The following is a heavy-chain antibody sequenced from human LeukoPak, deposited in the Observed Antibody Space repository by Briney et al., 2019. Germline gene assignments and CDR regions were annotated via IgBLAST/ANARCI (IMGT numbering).Heavy chain of an antibody. CDR1: GFSFSSYS. CDR2: ISSSSSYI. Sequence: GGSLRLSCAASGFSFSSYSMNWVRQAPGKGLEWVSSISSSSSYIYYADSVKGRFTISRDNAKNSLYLQMNSLRAEDTAVYYCARDHGRDAVDVRVDYWDQGTLVTVSS. D-gene: IGHD6-19*01. J-gene: IGHJ4*02. CDR3: ARDHGRDAVDVRVDY. V-gene: IGHV3-21*01.